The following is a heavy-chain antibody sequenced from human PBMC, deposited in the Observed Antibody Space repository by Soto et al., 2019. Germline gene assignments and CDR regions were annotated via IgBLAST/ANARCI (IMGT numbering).Heavy chain of an antibody. CDR2: IIPLFGTA. CDR3: ARGVHYDSSGYYYFY. D-gene: IGHD3-22*01. Sequence: GAPVKVSCKASGGTFSTYAIDWVRQAPGQGLEWMGGIIPLFGTAKYAQNFQGRITITADESTNTAYMELRSLRSQDTAVYYCARGVHYDSSGYYYFYWGQGTLVTVSS. J-gene: IGHJ4*02. CDR1: GGTFSTYA. V-gene: IGHV1-69*13.